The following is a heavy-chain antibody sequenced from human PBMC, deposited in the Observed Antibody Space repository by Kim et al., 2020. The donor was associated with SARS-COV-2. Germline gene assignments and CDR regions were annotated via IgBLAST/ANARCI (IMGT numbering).Heavy chain of an antibody. CDR3: ARGNYDGSLSLSDFYYGMDV. D-gene: IGHD3-10*01. V-gene: IGHV3-30-3*01. CDR2: ISYDGRNK. J-gene: IGHJ6*01. Sequence: GGSLRLSCAASGLSFDDYSMNWVRQAPGKGLEWVAVISYDGRNKNYADSVKGRFTISRDNTKRTLFLQMNSLRVEDTGVYYCARGNYDGSLSLSDFYYGMDVWGQGTTVTVSS. CDR1: GLSFDDYS.